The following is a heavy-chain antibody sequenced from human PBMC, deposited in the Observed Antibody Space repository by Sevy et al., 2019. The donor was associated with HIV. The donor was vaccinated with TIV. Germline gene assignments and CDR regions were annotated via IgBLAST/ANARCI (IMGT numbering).Heavy chain of an antibody. D-gene: IGHD2-2*01. CDR2: ISSSSTYI. J-gene: IGHJ4*02. V-gene: IGHV3-21*01. CDR3: ARDGGCTSTSCLLYFDY. CDR1: GFTFNNYY. Sequence: GSLRLSCAASGFTFNNYYMNWVRQAPGKGLEWVSSISSSSTYIYYADSVKGRFTISRDNAKNSLYLQMNSLRAEETAVYYCARDGGCTSTSCLLYFDYWGQGTLVTVSS.